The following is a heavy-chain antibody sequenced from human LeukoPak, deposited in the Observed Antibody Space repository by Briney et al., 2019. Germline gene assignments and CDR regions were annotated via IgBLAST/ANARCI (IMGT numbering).Heavy chain of an antibody. CDR2: ISGSGGST. CDR3: ASSSVITFGGVIAAFDY. D-gene: IGHD3-16*02. Sequence: PGGSLRLSCAGSGFTFSSFVMSWVRQAPGKGLEWLSAISGSGGSTYYADSVKGGFTISRDNSKNTLYLQMNSLRAEDTAVYYCASSSVITFGGVIAAFDYWGQGTLVTVSS. J-gene: IGHJ4*02. CDR1: GFTFSSFV. V-gene: IGHV3-23*01.